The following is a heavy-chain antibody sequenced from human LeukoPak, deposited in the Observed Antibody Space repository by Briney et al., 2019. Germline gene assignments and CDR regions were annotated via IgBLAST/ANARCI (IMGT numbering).Heavy chain of an antibody. CDR1: GGTFSSYA. Sequence: GASVKVSCKASGGTFSSYAISWVRQAPGQGLEWMGGIIPIFGTANYAQKFQGRVTITADESTSTAYMELSSLRSEDTAVYYCAREQAEVMDVWGKGTTVTISS. D-gene: IGHD6-13*01. J-gene: IGHJ6*03. CDR2: IIPIFGTA. CDR3: AREQAEVMDV. V-gene: IGHV1-69*13.